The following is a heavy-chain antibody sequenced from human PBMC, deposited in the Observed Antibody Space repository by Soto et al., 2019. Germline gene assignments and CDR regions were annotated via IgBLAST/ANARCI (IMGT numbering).Heavy chain of an antibody. D-gene: IGHD4-17*01. CDR2: IRSKANSYAT. CDR1: GFTFSGSA. J-gene: IGHJ3*02. CDR3: TSTVTTRGFDI. Sequence: EVQLVESGGGLVQPGGSLKLSCAASGFTFSGSAMHWVRQASGKGLEWDGRIRSKANSYATAYAASVKGRFTISRDDSKNTAYLQMNSLKTEDTAVYYCTSTVTTRGFDIWGQGTMVTVSS. V-gene: IGHV3-73*02.